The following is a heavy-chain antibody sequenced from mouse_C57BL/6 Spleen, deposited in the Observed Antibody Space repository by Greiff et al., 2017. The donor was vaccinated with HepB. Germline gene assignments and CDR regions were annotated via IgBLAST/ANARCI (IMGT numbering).Heavy chain of an antibody. Sequence: QVQLQQSGAELVKPGASVKISCKASGYAFSSYWMNWVKQRPGKGLEWIGQIYPGDGDTNYNAKFKGKATLPADKSSSTAYMQLISLTSEDSAVYFCARYYAYDGYAMDYWGQGTSVTVSS. CDR2: IYPGDGDT. V-gene: IGHV1-80*01. CDR1: GYAFSSYW. CDR3: ARYYAYDGYAMDY. D-gene: IGHD2-2*01. J-gene: IGHJ4*01.